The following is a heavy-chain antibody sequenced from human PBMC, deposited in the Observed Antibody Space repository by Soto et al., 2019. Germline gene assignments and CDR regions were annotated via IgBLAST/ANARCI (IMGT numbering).Heavy chain of an antibody. Sequence: GGSLRLSCAASGFTFRSYTMDWVRQAPGKGLEWVSSISSSSSDIYYADSVKGRFTVSRDNAKNSLYLQMNSLRAEDTAVYYCASLVAAPSSFSSYYYGMDVWGQGTTVTVSS. CDR2: ISSSSSDI. CDR1: GFTFRSYT. J-gene: IGHJ6*02. CDR3: ASLVAAPSSFSSYYYGMDV. D-gene: IGHD6-6*01. V-gene: IGHV3-21*01.